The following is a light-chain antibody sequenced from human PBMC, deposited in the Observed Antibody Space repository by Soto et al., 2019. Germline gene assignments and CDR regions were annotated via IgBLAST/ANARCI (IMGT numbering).Light chain of an antibody. CDR1: QNILSN. Sequence: EIVMTQSPATLSVSPVERANVSRRASQNILSNLAWYQQKPGQAPRLLIYGASTRATGIPARFSGSGSGTEFTLTISSLQSEDFEIYYCQQYNNCPITFGQGTRLEI. J-gene: IGKJ5*01. V-gene: IGKV3-15*01. CDR2: GAS. CDR3: QQYNNCPIT.